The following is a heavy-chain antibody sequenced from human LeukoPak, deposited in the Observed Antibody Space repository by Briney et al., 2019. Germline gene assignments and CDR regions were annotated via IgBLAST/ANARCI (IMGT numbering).Heavy chain of an antibody. Sequence: SETLSLTCTVSGGSMSGYHWSWIRQPQGKGLEWIGYMYYSGSTSYYNPSLKSRVTISIDTANNQFSLKVSSVTAADTAVYYCARRWSGENLFDYWGQETLVTVSS. V-gene: IGHV4-59*08. CDR3: ARRWSGENLFDY. CDR1: GGSMSGYH. D-gene: IGHD3-10*01. J-gene: IGHJ4*02. CDR2: MYYSGST.